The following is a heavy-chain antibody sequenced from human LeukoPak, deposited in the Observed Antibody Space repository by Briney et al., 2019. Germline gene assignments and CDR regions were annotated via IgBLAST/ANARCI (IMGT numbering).Heavy chain of an antibody. CDR2: IYYSGST. Sequence: SETLSLTCTVSGGSVSSNTNFWDWIRQPPGKGLEWIGSIYYSGSTYYNPSLKSRVTISVDTSKNQFSLKLSSVTAADTAVYYCARQVYSSGWDNFDYWGQGTLVTVSS. J-gene: IGHJ4*02. V-gene: IGHV4-39*01. D-gene: IGHD6-19*01. CDR3: ARQVYSSGWDNFDY. CDR1: GGSVSSNTNF.